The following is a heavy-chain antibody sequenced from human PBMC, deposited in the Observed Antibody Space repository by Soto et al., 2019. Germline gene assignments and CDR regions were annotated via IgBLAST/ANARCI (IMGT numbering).Heavy chain of an antibody. Sequence: SVKVSCKASGGTFSSYTISWVRQAPGQGLEWMGRIIPILGIANYAQKFQGRVTITADKSTSTAYMELSSLRSEDTAVYYCAREVRDYYYYYYMDVWGKGTTVTVSS. CDR3: AREVRDYYYYYYMDV. D-gene: IGHD2-21*01. CDR1: GGTFSSYT. CDR2: IIPILGIA. J-gene: IGHJ6*03. V-gene: IGHV1-69*02.